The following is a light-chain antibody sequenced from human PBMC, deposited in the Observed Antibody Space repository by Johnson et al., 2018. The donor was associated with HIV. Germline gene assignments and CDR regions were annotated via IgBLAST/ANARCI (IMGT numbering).Light chain of an antibody. J-gene: IGLJ1*01. CDR2: DNS. Sequence: QSVLTQPPSVSAAPGQKVTISCSGSSSNIGNNYVSWYQQVPGAAPKLLIYDNSKRPSGVPDRFSGSKSGTSASLAIRGLPAADEADYYCAAWADSLNGRYVFGTGTKVTVL. CDR1: SSNIGNNY. CDR3: AAWADSLNGRYV. V-gene: IGLV1-51*01.